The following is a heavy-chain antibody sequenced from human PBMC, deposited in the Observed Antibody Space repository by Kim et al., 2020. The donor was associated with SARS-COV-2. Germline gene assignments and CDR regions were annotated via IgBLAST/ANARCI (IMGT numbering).Heavy chain of an antibody. D-gene: IGHD6-6*01. Sequence: GGSLRLSCAASGFTFSSYGMHWVRQAPGKGLEWVAVISYDGSNKYYADSVKGRFTISRDNSKNTLYLQMNSLRAEDTAVYYCAKGAYSSSLWNWGQGTLVTVSS. CDR1: GFTFSSYG. CDR2: ISYDGSNK. J-gene: IGHJ4*02. V-gene: IGHV3-30*18. CDR3: AKGAYSSSLWN.